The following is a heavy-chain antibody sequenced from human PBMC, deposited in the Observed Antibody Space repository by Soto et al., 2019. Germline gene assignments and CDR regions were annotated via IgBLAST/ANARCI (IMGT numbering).Heavy chain of an antibody. CDR1: GGSISSYY. Sequence: QVQLQESGPGLVKPSETLSLTCTVSGGSISSYYWSWIRQPPGKGLGWIGYIYYSGSTNYNPSLXRXVXIXXDTSKNQFSLKLSSVTAADTAVYYCARVWGGAVDIWGQGTMVTVSS. V-gene: IGHV4-59*01. D-gene: IGHD3-10*01. CDR2: IYYSGST. CDR3: ARVWGGAVDI. J-gene: IGHJ3*02.